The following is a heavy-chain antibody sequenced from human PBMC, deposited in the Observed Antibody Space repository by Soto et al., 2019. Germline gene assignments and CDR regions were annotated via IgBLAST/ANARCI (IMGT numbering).Heavy chain of an antibody. CDR2: ISGSGGST. D-gene: IGHD3-22*01. CDR3: AKAPDGSGSFWYYYYGMDV. CDR1: GFTFSSYA. J-gene: IGHJ6*02. V-gene: IGHV3-23*01. Sequence: EVQLLESGGGLVQPGGSLRLSCAASGFTFSSYAMSWVRQAPGKGLEWVSAISGSGGSTYYADSVKGRFTISRDNSKNTLYLQMNSLRAEDKAVYYCAKAPDGSGSFWYYYYGMDVWGQGTTVTVSS.